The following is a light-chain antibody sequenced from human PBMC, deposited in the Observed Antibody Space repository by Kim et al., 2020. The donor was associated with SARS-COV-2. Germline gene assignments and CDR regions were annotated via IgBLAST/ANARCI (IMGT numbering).Light chain of an antibody. J-gene: IGLJ3*02. Sequence: ELTQPPSTSGTPGQRVTISCSGGRSNIGTNYVYWYRQLPGTAPKLLISRNNQRPSGVPDRFSGSESGTSASLAITDLRSEDEADYYCASWDDSLRAWVFGGGTKVTVL. CDR3: ASWDDSLRAWV. CDR1: RSNIGTNY. CDR2: RNN. V-gene: IGLV1-47*01.